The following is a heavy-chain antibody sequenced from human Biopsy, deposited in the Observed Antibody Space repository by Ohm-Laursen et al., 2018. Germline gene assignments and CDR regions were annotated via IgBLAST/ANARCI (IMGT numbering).Heavy chain of an antibody. J-gene: IGHJ4*02. V-gene: IGHV4-59*12. Sequence: TLSFTATVSGDTIIGSYWSCMPQAPGKGWAWIGFITKSATTNYNPSIKSRVTISADTTKNQFSLKKGSVTVADTAVFFCAREGSFATSLDYWGQGSRVTVSS. CDR2: ITKSATT. CDR1: GDTIIGSY. D-gene: IGHD3-16*01. CDR3: AREGSFATSLDY.